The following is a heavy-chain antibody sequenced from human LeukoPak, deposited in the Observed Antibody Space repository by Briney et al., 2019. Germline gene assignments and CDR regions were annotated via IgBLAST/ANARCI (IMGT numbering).Heavy chain of an antibody. CDR1: GGTFSSYT. CDR2: MNPNSGNT. J-gene: IGHJ4*02. V-gene: IGHV1-8*03. D-gene: IGHD6-13*01. Sequence: ASVKVSCKASGGTFSSYTISWVRQATGQGLEWMGWMNPNSGNTGYAQKFQGRVTITRNTSISTAYMELSSLRSEDTAVYYCARGIAAAGPPDWGQGTLVTVSS. CDR3: ARGIAAAGPPD.